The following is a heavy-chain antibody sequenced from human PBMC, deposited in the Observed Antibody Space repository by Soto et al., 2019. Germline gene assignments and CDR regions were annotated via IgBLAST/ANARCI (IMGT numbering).Heavy chain of an antibody. V-gene: IGHV1-2*04. CDR3: ARDGDYGSGVHSFDY. Sequence: GPVKVSCKASGYTFTGYYMHWVRQAPGQGLEWMGWINPNSGGTNYAQKFQGWVTMTRDTSISTAYMELSRLRSDDTAVYYCARDGDYGSGVHSFDYWGQGTLVTVSS. CDR2: INPNSGGT. J-gene: IGHJ4*02. CDR1: GYTFTGYY. D-gene: IGHD3-10*01.